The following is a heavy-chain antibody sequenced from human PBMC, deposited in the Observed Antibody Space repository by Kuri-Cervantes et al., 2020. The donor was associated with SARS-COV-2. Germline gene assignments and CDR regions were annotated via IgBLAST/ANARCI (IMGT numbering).Heavy chain of an antibody. J-gene: IGHJ5*02. D-gene: IGHD2-21*02. Sequence: GESLKISCAASGFTFNSYGMHWVRQAPGKGLEWVAVIWYDGSNKYYADSVKGQFTISRDNSKNTLYLQMNSLRAEDTAVYYCARDRGGGGDPIAYNWFDPWGQGTLVTVSS. CDR1: GFTFNSYG. V-gene: IGHV3-33*01. CDR3: ARDRGGGGDPIAYNWFDP. CDR2: IWYDGSNK.